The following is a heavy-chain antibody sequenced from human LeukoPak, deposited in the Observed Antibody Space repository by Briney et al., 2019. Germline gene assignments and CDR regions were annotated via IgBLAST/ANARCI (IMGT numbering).Heavy chain of an antibody. Sequence: GGSLRLSCAASGFTFSSYWMHWVRQAPGKGLEWVSGVRIDGSETNYADSVKGRFTISRDNPKNTLYLEMNNLRAEDTAVYYCAKDYGTWTHDSPPPTFWGQGTLVTVSS. CDR3: AKDYGTWTHDSPPPTF. J-gene: IGHJ4*02. D-gene: IGHD3-22*01. CDR2: VRIDGSET. CDR1: GFTFSSYW. V-gene: IGHV3-33*03.